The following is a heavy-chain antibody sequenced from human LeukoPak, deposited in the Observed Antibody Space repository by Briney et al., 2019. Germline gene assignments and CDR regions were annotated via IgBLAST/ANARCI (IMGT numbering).Heavy chain of an antibody. CDR3: ARPGNDDAFDI. CDR1: GFTVSSNY. V-gene: IGHV3-53*01. D-gene: IGHD4-23*01. CDR2: TYSGGST. Sequence: GGSLRLSCAASGFTVSSNYMSWVRQAPGKGLEWVSVTYSGGSTYYADSVKGRFTISRDNSKNTLYLQMNSLRAEDTAVYYCARPGNDDAFDIWGQGTMVTVSS. J-gene: IGHJ3*02.